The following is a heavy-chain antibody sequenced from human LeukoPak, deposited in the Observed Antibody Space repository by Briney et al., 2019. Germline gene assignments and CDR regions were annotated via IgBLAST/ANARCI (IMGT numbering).Heavy chain of an antibody. Sequence: ASVKVSCKASGYTFTSYYMHWVRPAPGQGLAWMGIINPNGGSTSYAQKFQGRVVMTRDTSTSTVYMELTSLRSEDTAVYFCAREGVLQGGYYRYYFDYWGQGTLVTVSS. V-gene: IGHV1-46*01. D-gene: IGHD3-3*01. CDR3: AREGVLQGGYYRYYFDY. J-gene: IGHJ4*02. CDR1: GYTFTSYY. CDR2: INPNGGST.